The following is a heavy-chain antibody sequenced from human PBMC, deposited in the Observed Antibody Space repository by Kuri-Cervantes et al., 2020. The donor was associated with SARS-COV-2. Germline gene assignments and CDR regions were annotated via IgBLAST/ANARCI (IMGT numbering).Heavy chain of an antibody. V-gene: IGHV3-23*01. CDR2: ISGSGGST. Sequence: GGSLRLSCAASGFTFSSYAMSWVRQAPGKGLEWVSAISGSGGSTYYADSVKGRFTISRDNSKNTLYLQMNSLRAEDTAVYYCARVKKQLVRLDYYYYMDVWGKGTTVTVSS. CDR3: ARVKKQLVRLDYYYYMDV. D-gene: IGHD6-13*01. J-gene: IGHJ6*03. CDR1: GFTFSSYA.